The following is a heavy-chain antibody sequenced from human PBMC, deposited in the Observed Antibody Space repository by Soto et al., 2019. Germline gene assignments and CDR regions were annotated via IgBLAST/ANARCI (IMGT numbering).Heavy chain of an antibody. J-gene: IGHJ5*02. CDR3: AHLPEHTHSGYSDP. D-gene: IGHD5-18*01. CDR2: VYYSGTP. CDR1: GDSIRDSPYY. Sequence: SETLSLTCTVSGDSIRDSPYYWAWLRQTPGKRLEWIGSVYYSGTPYRNPSLRSRVTLDVARSKNQFSLRLASVPASDPAIYSSAHLPEHTHSGYSDPWGPGSLVTVSS. V-gene: IGHV4-39*03.